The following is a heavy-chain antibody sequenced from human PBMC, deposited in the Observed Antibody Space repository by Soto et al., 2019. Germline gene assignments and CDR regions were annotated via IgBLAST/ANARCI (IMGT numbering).Heavy chain of an antibody. CDR1: GFIFSTYS. CDR3: AKSGSYYVGHFDY. CDR2: ISTSTSTI. D-gene: IGHD1-26*01. J-gene: IGHJ4*02. V-gene: IGHV3-48*04. Sequence: EVQLVESGGGMVQPGGSLRLSCAASGFIFSTYSMNWVRQAPGKGLEWVSYISTSTSTIYYADSVKGRFTISRDNAKNTLYLQMNSLRAEDTAVYFCAKSGSYYVGHFDYWGQGTLVTVSS.